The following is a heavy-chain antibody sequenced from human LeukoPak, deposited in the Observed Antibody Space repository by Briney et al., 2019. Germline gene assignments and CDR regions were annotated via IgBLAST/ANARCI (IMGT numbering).Heavy chain of an antibody. J-gene: IGHJ4*02. CDR1: GYTFTSYD. CDR3: ALTEGSTSWSPFDY. D-gene: IGHD2-2*01. CDR2: ISAYNGNT. V-gene: IGHV1-18*01. Sequence: AASVKVSCKASGYTFTSYDINWVRQATGQGLEWMGWISAYNGNTNYAQKLQGRVTMTTDTSTSTAYMELRSLRSDDTAVYYCALTEGSTSWSPFDYWAREPWSPSPQ.